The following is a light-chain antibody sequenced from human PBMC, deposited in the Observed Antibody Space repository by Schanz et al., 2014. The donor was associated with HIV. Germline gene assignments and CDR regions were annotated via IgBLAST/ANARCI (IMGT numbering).Light chain of an antibody. CDR3: QQYYSTPCT. CDR1: QSVSNSY. CDR2: GAS. V-gene: IGKV3-20*01. Sequence: EIVLTQSPGTLSLSPGESATLSCRASQSVSNSYLAWYQQKPGQAPRLLIYGASNRATGIPDRFSGSGSGTEFTLTISSLQAEDVAVYYCQQYYSTPCTFGQGTKLEIK. J-gene: IGKJ2*02.